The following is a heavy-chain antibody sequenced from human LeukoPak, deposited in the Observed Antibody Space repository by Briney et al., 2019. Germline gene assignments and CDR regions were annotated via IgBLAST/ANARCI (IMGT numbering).Heavy chain of an antibody. CDR1: GFTFSSYW. D-gene: IGHD3-16*01. V-gene: IGHV3-74*01. CDR3: ARDWGTYGMDV. Sequence: PGGSLRLSCAASGFTFSSYWMHWVRQAPGNRLVWVSRINSDGSSTSYADSVKGRFTISRDNAKNTLYLQMNSLRAEDTAVYYCARDWGTYGMDVWGQGTTVTVSS. CDR2: INSDGSST. J-gene: IGHJ6*02.